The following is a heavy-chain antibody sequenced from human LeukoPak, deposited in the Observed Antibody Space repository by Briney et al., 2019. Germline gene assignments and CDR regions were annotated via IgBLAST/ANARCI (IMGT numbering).Heavy chain of an antibody. CDR3: ARENYYGSGSYFNHYYYYYMDV. V-gene: IGHV1-2*02. Sequence: VSVKVSCKASGYTFTGYYMHWVRQAPGQGLEWMGWINPNSGGTNYAQKFQGRVTMTRDTSISTAYMELSRLRSDDTAVYYCARENYYGSGSYFNHYYYYYMDVWGKGTTVTISS. CDR1: GYTFTGYY. D-gene: IGHD3-10*01. CDR2: INPNSGGT. J-gene: IGHJ6*03.